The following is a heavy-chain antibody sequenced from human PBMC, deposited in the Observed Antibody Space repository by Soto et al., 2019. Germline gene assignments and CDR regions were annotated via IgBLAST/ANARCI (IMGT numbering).Heavy chain of an antibody. J-gene: IGHJ4*02. CDR1: GFTFSSYG. Sequence: GGSLRLSCAASGFTFSSYGMHWVRQAPGKGLEWVAVIWYDGSNKYYADSVKGRFTISRDNSKNTLYLQMNSLRAEDTAVYYCARDLGLTVAGMKLDYWGQGTPVTVSS. D-gene: IGHD6-19*01. CDR3: ARDLGLTVAGMKLDY. CDR2: IWYDGSNK. V-gene: IGHV3-33*01.